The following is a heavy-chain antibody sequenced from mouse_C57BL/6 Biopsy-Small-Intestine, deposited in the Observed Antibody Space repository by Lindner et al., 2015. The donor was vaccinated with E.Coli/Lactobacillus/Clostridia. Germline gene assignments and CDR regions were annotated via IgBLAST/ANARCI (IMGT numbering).Heavy chain of an antibody. CDR3: ARDLRYNWTMDV. V-gene: IGHV1-53*01. D-gene: IGHD1-3*01. CDR1: GYTFTEDW. Sequence: SVKVSCKASGYTFTEDWMHWVRQAPGQGLEWMGRIIPSRGDTDYAQKFRGRVTMTRDTSINTAYMDLSRLRSDDTAVYYCARDLRYNWTMDVWGKGTTVTVSS. CDR2: IIPSRGDT. J-gene: IGHJ1*03.